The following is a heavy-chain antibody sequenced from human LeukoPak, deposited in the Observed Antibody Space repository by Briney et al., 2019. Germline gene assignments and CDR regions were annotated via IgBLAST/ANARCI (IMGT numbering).Heavy chain of an antibody. CDR3: ARDLGSYFFDY. V-gene: IGHV4-59*01. CDR1: GGPFNTAY. Sequence: SETLSLACAVSGGPFNTAYWNWIRQSPGKGLEWIGYAYYTGGSNSNPSLKSRATISVDTSNNHFSLKLTSVNAADTAIYFYARDLGSYFFDYWGQGILVTVSS. CDR2: AYYTGGS. D-gene: IGHD3-10*01. J-gene: IGHJ4*02.